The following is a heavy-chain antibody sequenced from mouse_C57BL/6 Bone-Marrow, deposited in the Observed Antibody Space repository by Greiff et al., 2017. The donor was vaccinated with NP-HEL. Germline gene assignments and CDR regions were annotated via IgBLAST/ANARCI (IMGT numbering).Heavy chain of an antibody. J-gene: IGHJ3*01. Sequence: VQLKQSGPELVKPGASVKMSCKASGYTFTDYNMHWVKQSHGKSLEWIGYINPNNGGTSYNQKFKGQATLTVNKSSSTAYMELRSLTSEDSAVYYCARRGLRPWFAYWGQGTLVTVSA. D-gene: IGHD2-4*01. CDR3: ARRGLRPWFAY. CDR1: GYTFTDYN. V-gene: IGHV1-22*01. CDR2: INPNNGGT.